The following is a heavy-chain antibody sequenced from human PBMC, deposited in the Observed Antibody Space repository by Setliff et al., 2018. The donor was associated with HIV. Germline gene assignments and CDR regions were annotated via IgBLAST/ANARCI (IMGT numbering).Heavy chain of an antibody. D-gene: IGHD2-15*01. CDR1: NYSISSGHY. V-gene: IGHV4-38-2*02. Sequence: SETLSLTCTISNYSISSGHYWGWIRQSPGKGLEWIGNIYHVGRAFYSPSLESRVSISVDTSNNQFSLRLASVTAADTAVYYCARLLGRTVVVINAGFDYWGQGTLVTVSS. J-gene: IGHJ4*02. CDR3: ARLLGRTVVVINAGFDY. CDR2: IYHVGRA.